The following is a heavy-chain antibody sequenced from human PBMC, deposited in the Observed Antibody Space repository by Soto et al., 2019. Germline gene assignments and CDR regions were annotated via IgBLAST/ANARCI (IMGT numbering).Heavy chain of an antibody. V-gene: IGHV1-69*12. CDR2: IIPIFGTA. Sequence: QVQLVQSGAEVKKPGSSVKVSCKASGGTFSSYAISWVRQAPGQGLEWMGGIIPIFGTANYAQKFQGRVTIXXDXSXTTAYMELSSLRSEDTAVYYCATCSGGSCYSADGDYWGQGTLVTVSS. CDR3: ATCSGGSCYSADGDY. CDR1: GGTFSSYA. J-gene: IGHJ4*02. D-gene: IGHD2-15*01.